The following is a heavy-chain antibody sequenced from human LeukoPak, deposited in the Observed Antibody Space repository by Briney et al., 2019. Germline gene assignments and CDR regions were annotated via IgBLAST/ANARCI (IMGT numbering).Heavy chain of an antibody. J-gene: IGHJ3*01. V-gene: IGHV4-59*02. D-gene: IGHD6-13*01. CDR3: ARRGMISSWYGDAFDV. CDR2: IYQSGGT. Sequence: SETLSLTCSVSGASVSSYYWSWVRQAPGKGLEWIGHIYQSGGTNYNPSLEGRATISVDTSKKQFSLKLNSVIAADTAVYYCARRGMISSWYGDAFDVWGHGTMVIVS. CDR1: GASVSSYY.